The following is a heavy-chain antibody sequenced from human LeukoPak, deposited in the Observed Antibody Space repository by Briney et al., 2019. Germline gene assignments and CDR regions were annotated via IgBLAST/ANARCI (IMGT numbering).Heavy chain of an antibody. V-gene: IGHV6-1*01. CDR1: GDSVSSNSAA. CDR3: ARAERGYDRNNYYYYGMDV. CDR2: TYYSSKWHN. J-gene: IGHJ6*02. Sequence: SQTLSLTCAISGDSVSSNSAAWNWIRQSPSRGLEWLGRTYYSSKWHNAYVVSVKSRITINPDTSKNQLSLQLNSVTPEDTAVYYCARAERGYDRNNYYYYGMDVWGQGTTVTVSS. D-gene: IGHD5-12*01.